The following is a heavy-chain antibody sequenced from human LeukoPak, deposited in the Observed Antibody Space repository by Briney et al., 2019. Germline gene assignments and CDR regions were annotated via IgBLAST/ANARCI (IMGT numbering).Heavy chain of an antibody. J-gene: IGHJ4*02. D-gene: IGHD3-10*01. Sequence: PGGSLRLSCAASGFTFSSYAMSRVRQAPGKGLEWVSAISGSGGSTYYADSVKGRFTISRDNSKNSLFLQMNSLRDEDTAVYYCAGSGSPDDYWGQGTLVTVSS. CDR3: AGSGSPDDY. V-gene: IGHV3-23*01. CDR2: ISGSGGST. CDR1: GFTFSSYA.